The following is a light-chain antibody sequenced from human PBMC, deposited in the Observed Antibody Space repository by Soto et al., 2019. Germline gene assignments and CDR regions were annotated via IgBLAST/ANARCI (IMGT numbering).Light chain of an antibody. V-gene: IGLV1-44*01. Sequence: QSVLTQPPSASGTPGQRGTISCSGGSSNIGSHTVSWYQQLPGPAPKLLMYTNNQRPSGVPDRFSGATSCTSASLAISGPQSEDEDDYYYATRDDSLSGWVFGGGTKLTVL. CDR2: TNN. CDR1: SSNIGSHT. CDR3: ATRDDSLSGWV. J-gene: IGLJ3*02.